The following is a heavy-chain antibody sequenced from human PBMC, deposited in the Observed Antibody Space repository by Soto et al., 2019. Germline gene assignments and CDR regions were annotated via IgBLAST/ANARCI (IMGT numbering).Heavy chain of an antibody. V-gene: IGHV4-39*01. J-gene: IGHJ4*02. CDR2: IYYSGST. D-gene: IGHD3-3*01. CDR1: GGSISSSSYY. CDR3: ASRPEYYVFWSGYYTDY. Sequence: PSETLSLTCTVSGGSISSSSYYWGWIRQPPGKGLEWIGSIYYSGSTYYNPSLKSRVTISVDTSKNQFSLKLSSVTAADTAVYYCASRPEYYVFWSGYYTDYWGQGTLVTVPS.